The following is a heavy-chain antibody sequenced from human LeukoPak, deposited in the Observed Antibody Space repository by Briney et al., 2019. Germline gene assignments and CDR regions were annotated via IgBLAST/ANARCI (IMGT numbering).Heavy chain of an antibody. CDR3: ARRAAVIDFSDY. D-gene: IGHD3-22*01. V-gene: IGHV4-30-4*07. J-gene: IGHJ4*02. CDR2: IYYSGST. CDR1: GGSISSGGYS. Sequence: SETLSLTCTVSGGSISSGGYSWSWIRQAPGKGLEWIGYIYYSGSTYYNPSLKSRVTISVDTSKNQFSLKLSSVTVADTAMYYCARRAAVIDFSDYWGKGTLATVSS.